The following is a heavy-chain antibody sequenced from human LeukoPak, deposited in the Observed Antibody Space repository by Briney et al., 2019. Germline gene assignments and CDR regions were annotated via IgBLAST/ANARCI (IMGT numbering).Heavy chain of an antibody. Sequence: PSETLSLTCTVSGYSISSGYYWGWIRQPPGKGLEWIGSIYHSGSTYYNPSLKSRVTISADTSKNQFSLKLSSVTAADTAVYYCARSGYGDLAAFDIWGQGTMVTVSS. CDR1: GYSISSGYY. D-gene: IGHD4-17*01. J-gene: IGHJ3*02. CDR3: ARSGYGDLAAFDI. V-gene: IGHV4-38-2*02. CDR2: IYHSGST.